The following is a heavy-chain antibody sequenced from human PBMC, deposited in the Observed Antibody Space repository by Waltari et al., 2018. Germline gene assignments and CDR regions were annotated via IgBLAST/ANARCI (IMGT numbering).Heavy chain of an antibody. CDR2: MNYSGSA. D-gene: IGHD4-4*01. CDR3: VSYDYSEFYFEY. CDR1: GVPFRGYY. V-gene: IGHV4-34*01. Sequence: QVQLQQWGAGLLRPSETLTLTCAVYGVPFRGYYWSWLRQSPGRGLEWIGEMNYSGSATYSPSLKSRVSMSVDTSKNQVSLRLSSVTAADTAVYYCVSYDYSEFYFEYWGQGVQVTVSS. J-gene: IGHJ4*02.